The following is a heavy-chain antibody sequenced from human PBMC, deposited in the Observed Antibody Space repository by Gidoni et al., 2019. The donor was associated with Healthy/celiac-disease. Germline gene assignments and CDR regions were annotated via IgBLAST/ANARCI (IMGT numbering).Heavy chain of an antibody. CDR3: AKDQGWFGESSGTGGWFDP. Sequence: EVQLVESGGGLVQPGRSLRLSCAASGFTFDDYAMHWVRQAPGKGLEWVSGISWNSGSIGYADSVKGRFTISRDNAKNSLYLQMNSLRAEDTALYYCAKDQGWFGESSGTGGWFDPWGQGTLVTVSS. CDR1: GFTFDDYA. V-gene: IGHV3-9*01. J-gene: IGHJ5*02. D-gene: IGHD3-10*01. CDR2: ISWNSGSI.